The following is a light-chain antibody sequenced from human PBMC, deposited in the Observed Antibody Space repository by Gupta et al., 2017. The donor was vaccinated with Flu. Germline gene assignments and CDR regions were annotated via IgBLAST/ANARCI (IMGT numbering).Light chain of an antibody. J-gene: IGKJ2*01. V-gene: IGKV4-1*01. CDR3: QQYYTTPT. CDR1: QSVFHSSINRNF. CDR2: WAS. Sequence: DIVMTQSPDSMAVFLGARATINCKSSQSVFHSSINRNFLAWYQHKPGQSPKLLIYWASTRQSGVPDRFSGSGSGTDFTLTISVLQAEDVAVYYCQQYYTTPTFGQGTKLEIK.